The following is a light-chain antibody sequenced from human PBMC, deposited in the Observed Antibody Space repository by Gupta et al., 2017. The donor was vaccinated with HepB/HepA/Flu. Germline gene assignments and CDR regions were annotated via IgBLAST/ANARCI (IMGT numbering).Light chain of an antibody. J-gene: IGKJ1*01. CDR2: DVS. V-gene: IGKV3-11*01. Sequence: EIVLTQSPATLALAPGERVTLSCRASQNIRTSLAWYQHKPGLAPRLLIYDVSNRATGVPARFAGSGSGTDFTLAISSLEPEDFAVYYCLQRSKWPRTFGQGTRVEI. CDR3: LQRSKWPRT. CDR1: QNIRTS.